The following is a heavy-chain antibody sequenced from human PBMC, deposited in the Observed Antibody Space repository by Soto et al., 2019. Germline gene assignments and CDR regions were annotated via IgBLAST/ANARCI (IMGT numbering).Heavy chain of an antibody. J-gene: IGHJ6*02. D-gene: IGHD5-12*01. Sequence: SETLSLTCTVSGGSINNYYWSWIRQPPGKGLEWIGYIYYSGSTNYNPSLKSRVTISVDTSKNQFSLKLSSVTAADTAVYYCARERGYSGYDHYYYYYGMDVWGQGTTVTVSS. CDR2: IYYSGST. V-gene: IGHV4-59*01. CDR3: ARERGYSGYDHYYYYYGMDV. CDR1: GGSINNYY.